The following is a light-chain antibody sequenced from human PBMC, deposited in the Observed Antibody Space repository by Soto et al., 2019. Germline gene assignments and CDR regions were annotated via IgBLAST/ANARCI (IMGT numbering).Light chain of an antibody. J-gene: IGLJ1*01. V-gene: IGLV2-14*01. CDR1: SSDVGGYNY. CDR2: DVS. Sequence: QSALTQPASVSGSPGQSITISCTGTSSDVGGYNYVSWYQQHPGKAPKLMIYDVSIRPSGVSHRFSGSKSGNTASLTISGLQAEDEADYYCGSYTSSTTYVFGTGTKVTVL. CDR3: GSYTSSTTYV.